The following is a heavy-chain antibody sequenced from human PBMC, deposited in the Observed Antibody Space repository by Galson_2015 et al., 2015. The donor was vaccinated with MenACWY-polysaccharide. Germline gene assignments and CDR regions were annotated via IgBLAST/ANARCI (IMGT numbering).Heavy chain of an antibody. CDR1: GYSFSSYD. Sequence: SVKVSCKASGYSFSSYDINWVRQTTGQELEWMGWMNPNSGNTGYAQKFQGRVTMTRNTSISIAYMELSGLRSEDTAVYYCARGGKYYYDSSGYLNWFDPWGQGTLVTVSS. D-gene: IGHD3-22*01. J-gene: IGHJ5*02. CDR2: MNPNSGNT. CDR3: ARGGKYYYDSSGYLNWFDP. V-gene: IGHV1-8*01.